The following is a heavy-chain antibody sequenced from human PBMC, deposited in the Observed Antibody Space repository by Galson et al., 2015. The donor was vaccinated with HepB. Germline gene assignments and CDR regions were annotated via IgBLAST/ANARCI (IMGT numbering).Heavy chain of an antibody. CDR3: ASYYDSSGYYDWFDP. D-gene: IGHD3-22*01. CDR2: IIPILGIA. J-gene: IGHJ5*02. CDR1: GGTFSSYA. Sequence: SVKVSCKASGGTFSSYAISWVRQAPGQGLEWMGRIIPILGIANYAQKFQGRVTITADKSTSTAYMELSSLRSEDTAVYYCASYYDSSGYYDWFDPWGQGTLVTVSS. V-gene: IGHV1-69*04.